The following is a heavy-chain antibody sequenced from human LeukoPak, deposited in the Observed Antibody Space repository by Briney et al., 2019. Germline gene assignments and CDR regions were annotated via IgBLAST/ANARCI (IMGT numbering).Heavy chain of an antibody. CDR3: ARSRGSSGFS. V-gene: IGHV4-31*03. D-gene: IGHD3-22*01. CDR1: GASINSGGFY. CDR2: IFYTGNT. J-gene: IGHJ5*02. Sequence: SQTLSLTCTVPGASINSGGFYWSWIRQHPGKGLEYIGYIFYTGNTNYNPSLKSRVTISLDTSKNQFSLKLNSVAAADTAVYYCARSRGSSGFSWGQGTLVTVSS.